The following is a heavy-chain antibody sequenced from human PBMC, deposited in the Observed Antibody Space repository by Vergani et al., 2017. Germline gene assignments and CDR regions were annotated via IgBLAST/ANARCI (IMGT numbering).Heavy chain of an antibody. J-gene: IGHJ4*02. CDR2: ISWDGGST. CDR3: AIQGAAAADY. V-gene: IGHV3-43*01. CDR1: GFTFDDYT. Sequence: EVQLVESGGVVVQPGGSLRLSCAASGFTFDDYTMHWVRQAPGKGLEWVSLISWDGGSTYYADSVKGRFTISRDNSKNSLYLQMNSLRAEDTAVYYCAIQGAAAADYWGQGTLVTVSS. D-gene: IGHD6-13*01.